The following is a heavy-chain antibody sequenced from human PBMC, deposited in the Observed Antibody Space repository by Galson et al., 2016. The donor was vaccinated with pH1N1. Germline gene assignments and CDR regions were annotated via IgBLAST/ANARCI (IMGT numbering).Heavy chain of an antibody. CDR1: GFTFDDYA. Sequence: SLRLSCAASGFTFDDYAMHWVRQAPGKGLEWVSGISWNSGSIGYADSVKGRFTIFRDNAKNSLYLQMNSLRAEGTALYYCAKSDGYLYGYFDYWGQGTLVTVSS. CDR3: AKSDGYLYGYFDY. D-gene: IGHD3-10*01. J-gene: IGHJ4*02. V-gene: IGHV3-9*01. CDR2: ISWNSGSI.